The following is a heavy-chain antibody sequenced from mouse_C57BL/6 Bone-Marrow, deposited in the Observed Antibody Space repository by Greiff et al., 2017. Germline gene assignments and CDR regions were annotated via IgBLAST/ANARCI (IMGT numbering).Heavy chain of an antibody. Sequence: QVQLKESGAELVKPGASVKMSCKASGYTFTSYWITWVKQWPGQGLEWIGDIYPGSGSTNDNEKFKSKATLTVDTSSSTAYMQLSSLTSEDSAVYYCARASNPAFDYRGQGTTLTVSS. D-gene: IGHD2-5*01. CDR3: ARASNPAFDY. CDR1: GYTFTSYW. V-gene: IGHV1-55*01. CDR2: IYPGSGST. J-gene: IGHJ2*01.